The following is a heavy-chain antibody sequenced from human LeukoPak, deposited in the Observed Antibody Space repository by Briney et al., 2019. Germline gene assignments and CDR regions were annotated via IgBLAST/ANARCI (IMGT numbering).Heavy chain of an antibody. CDR2: ISGSGGST. CDR1: GFTYSSYA. J-gene: IGHJ4*02. D-gene: IGHD6-13*01. V-gene: IGHV3-23*01. CDR3: AKDLRRGRIAAAGHFDY. Sequence: PGGALRLSCAASGFTYSSYAMSWVLQAPGKGLEWVSAISGSGGSTYYADSVKGRFTISRDNSKNTLYLQMNSLRAEDTAVYYCAKDLRRGRIAAAGHFDYWGQGTLVTVSS.